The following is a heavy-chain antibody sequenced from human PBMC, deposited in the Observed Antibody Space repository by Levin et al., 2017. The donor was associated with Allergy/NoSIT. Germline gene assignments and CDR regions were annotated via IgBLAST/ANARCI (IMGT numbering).Heavy chain of an antibody. CDR1: GFTFSRYS. J-gene: IGHJ4*02. V-gene: IGHV3-7*01. CDR3: ARNRMTNDF. CDR2: IKEDVSET. Sequence: PGGSLRLSCAASGFTFSRYSMTWVRQAPGKGLEWVANIKEDVSETWHVDSVKGRFTISRDNAKNSLFLQMNSLRVEDTAVYYCARNRMTNDFWGQGTLVTVAS. D-gene: IGHD4-11*01.